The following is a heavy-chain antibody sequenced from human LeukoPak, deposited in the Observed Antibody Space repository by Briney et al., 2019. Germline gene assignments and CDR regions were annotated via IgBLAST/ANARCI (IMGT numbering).Heavy chain of an antibody. CDR1: GFTFSSYA. CDR3: AKDAGIAAAGTGWYFDL. J-gene: IGHJ2*01. Sequence: PGGSLRLSCAASGFTFSSYAMSWVRQAPGKGLEWVSAISGSGGSTYYADSVKGRFTISRDNSKNTLYLQMNSLRAEDTAVYYCAKDAGIAAAGTGWYFDLWGRGTLVTVSS. V-gene: IGHV3-23*01. D-gene: IGHD6-13*01. CDR2: ISGSGGST.